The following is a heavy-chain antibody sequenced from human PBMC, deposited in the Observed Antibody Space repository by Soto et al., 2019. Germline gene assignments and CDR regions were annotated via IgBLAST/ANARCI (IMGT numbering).Heavy chain of an antibody. J-gene: IGHJ4*02. CDR2: IYPSDSDT. CDR3: ARGGVSTRTFAS. D-gene: IGHD3-3*01. V-gene: IGHV5-51*01. CDR1: GYNFAGYW. Sequence: RGESLKISCKGSGYNFAGYWIAWGRQMPGKGLELMGIIYPSDSDTRYRPSFQGQVTISADKSISSAYLQWSSLRASDTAMYYCARGGVSTRTFASWGQGTPAPASA.